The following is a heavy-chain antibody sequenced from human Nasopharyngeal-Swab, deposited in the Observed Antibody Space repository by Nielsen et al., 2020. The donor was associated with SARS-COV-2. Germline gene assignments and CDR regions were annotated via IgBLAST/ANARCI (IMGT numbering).Heavy chain of an antibody. CDR2: MSNSGSTI. V-gene: IGHV3-11*04. CDR3: ASAAPLDY. Sequence: GESLKISCVASGLTFSDYYMSWIRQAPGKGLEWVSYMSNSGSTIYYADSVKGRFTISRDNAKNSLYLQMNSLRAEDTAVYYCASAAPLDYWGQGTLVTVSS. D-gene: IGHD6-6*01. J-gene: IGHJ4*02. CDR1: GLTFSDYY.